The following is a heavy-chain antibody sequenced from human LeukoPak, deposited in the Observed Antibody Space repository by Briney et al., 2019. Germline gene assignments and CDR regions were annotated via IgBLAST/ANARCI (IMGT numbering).Heavy chain of an antibody. Sequence: GGSLRLSCAASGFTFSSYSMNWVRQAPGKGLEWVSSISSSSSYIYYADSVKGRFTISRDNAKNSLYLQMNSLRAEDTAVYYCARDGAYCGGDCYSSDAFDIWGQGTMVTVSS. CDR3: ARDGAYCGGDCYSSDAFDI. J-gene: IGHJ3*02. CDR1: GFTFSSYS. V-gene: IGHV3-21*01. CDR2: ISSSSSYI. D-gene: IGHD2-21*02.